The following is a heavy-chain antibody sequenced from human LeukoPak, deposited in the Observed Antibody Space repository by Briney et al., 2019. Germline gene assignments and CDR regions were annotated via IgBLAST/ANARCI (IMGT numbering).Heavy chain of an antibody. Sequence: PGGSLRLSCAGSGFTFSGFDMHWVRQAPGKGLEWVAAISYHGRDKYYADAVSGRFTISRDNSKNTLYLQMNSLRAEDTAVYYCARDLHSSGWSDFDYWGQGTLVTVSS. CDR2: ISYHGRDK. V-gene: IGHV3-30*04. CDR1: GFTFSGFD. CDR3: ARDLHSSGWSDFDY. D-gene: IGHD6-19*01. J-gene: IGHJ4*02.